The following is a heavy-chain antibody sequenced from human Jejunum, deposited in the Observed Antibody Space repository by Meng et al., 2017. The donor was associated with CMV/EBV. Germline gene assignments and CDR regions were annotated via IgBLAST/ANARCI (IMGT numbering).Heavy chain of an antibody. Sequence: SGFTVSSHAMSWVRQAPGKGLEWVSGFSRGGENSYYADSVRGRFTISRDISKSTLYLQMDSLRAEDTALYYCAKGSTDGFNGLFDSWGQGALVTVSS. D-gene: IGHD5-24*01. CDR1: GFTVSSHA. V-gene: IGHV3-23*01. CDR2: FSRGGENS. CDR3: AKGSTDGFNGLFDS. J-gene: IGHJ4*02.